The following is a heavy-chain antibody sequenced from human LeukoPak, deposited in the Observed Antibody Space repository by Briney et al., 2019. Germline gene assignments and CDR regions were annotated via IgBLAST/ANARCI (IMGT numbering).Heavy chain of an antibody. CDR3: ARGGGLYDFWSGYYLTYYFDY. J-gene: IGHJ4*02. CDR1: GGSISSGGYY. CDR2: IYYSGSP. V-gene: IGHV4-31*03. Sequence: PSQTLSLTCTVSGGSISSGGYYWSWIRQHPGKGLEWIGYIYYSGSPYYNPSLKSRVTISVDTSKNRFSLKLRSVTAADTAVYYCARGGGLYDFWSGYYLTYYFDYWGQGTLVTVSS. D-gene: IGHD3-3*01.